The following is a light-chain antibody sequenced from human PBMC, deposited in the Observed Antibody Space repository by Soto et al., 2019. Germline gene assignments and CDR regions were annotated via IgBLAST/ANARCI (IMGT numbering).Light chain of an antibody. J-gene: IGLJ2*01. V-gene: IGLV2-23*01. CDR1: SSDVGSYNL. Sequence: QSVLTQPASVSGSPGQSITISCTGTSSDVGSYNLVSWYQQHPGKAPKLMIYEGSKPPSGVSNRFSGSKSGNTASLTISGLQAEDEADYYCCSYAGSSTDVVFGGGTQLTVL. CDR3: CSYAGSSTDVV. CDR2: EGS.